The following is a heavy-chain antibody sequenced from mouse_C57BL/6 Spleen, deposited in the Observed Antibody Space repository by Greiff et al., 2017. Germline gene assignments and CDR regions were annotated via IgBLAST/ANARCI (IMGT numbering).Heavy chain of an antibody. CDR1: GFTFSSYA. CDR2: ISDGGSYT. D-gene: IGHD3-2*02. V-gene: IGHV5-4*01. CDR3: AREGSGYVSWCAY. J-gene: IGHJ3*01. Sequence: EVQGVESGGGLVKPGGSLKLSCAASGFTFSSYAMSWVRQTPEKRLEWVATISDGGSYTYYPDNVKGRFTISRDNAKNNLYLQMSQLKSEDTAMYYCAREGSGYVSWCAYWGQGTLVTVSA.